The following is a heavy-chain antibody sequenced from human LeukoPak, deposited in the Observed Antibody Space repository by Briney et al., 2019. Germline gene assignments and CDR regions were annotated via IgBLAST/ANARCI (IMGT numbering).Heavy chain of an antibody. Sequence: GGSLRLSCAASGFTFSSYAMSWVRQAPGKGLEWVSAISGSGGSTYYADSVKGRFTISRDNSKNTLYLQMNSLRAADTAVYYCAKARFRSSWAFVSWGQGTLVTVSP. J-gene: IGHJ4*02. CDR3: AKARFRSSWAFVS. V-gene: IGHV3-23*01. CDR1: GFTFSSYA. D-gene: IGHD6-13*01. CDR2: ISGSGGST.